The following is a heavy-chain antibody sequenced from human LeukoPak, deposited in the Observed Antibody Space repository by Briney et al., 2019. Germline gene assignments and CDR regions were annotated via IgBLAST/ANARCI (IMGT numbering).Heavy chain of an antibody. CDR1: GFTFSSYA. CDR3: ASDPPYYVWGSYLDY. Sequence: GRSLRLSCAASGFTFSSYAMHWVRQAPGKGLEWVAVISYDGSNKYYADSVKGRFTISRDNSKNTLYLQMNSLRAEDTAVYYCASDPPYYVWGSYLDYWGQGTLVTVSS. J-gene: IGHJ4*02. V-gene: IGHV3-30-3*01. CDR2: ISYDGSNK. D-gene: IGHD3-16*02.